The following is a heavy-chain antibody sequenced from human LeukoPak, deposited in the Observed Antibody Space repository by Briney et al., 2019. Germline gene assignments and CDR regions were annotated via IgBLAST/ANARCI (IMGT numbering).Heavy chain of an antibody. Sequence: SVKVSCKASGGTFSSYAISWVRQAPGQGLEWTGRIIPIFGIANYAQKFQGRVTITADKSTSTAYMELSSLRSEDTAVYYCARDVLSSRYDSSGMGSFDYWGQGTLVTVSS. CDR1: GGTFSSYA. CDR2: IIPIFGIA. D-gene: IGHD3-22*01. CDR3: ARDVLSSRYDSSGMGSFDY. V-gene: IGHV1-69*04. J-gene: IGHJ4*02.